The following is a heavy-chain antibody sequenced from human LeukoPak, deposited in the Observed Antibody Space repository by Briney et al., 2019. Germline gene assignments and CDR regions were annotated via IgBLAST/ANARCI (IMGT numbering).Heavy chain of an antibody. D-gene: IGHD6-13*01. CDR3: ARDPGAAGKLDY. V-gene: IGHV4-30-2*01. CDR1: GGSISSGGYS. CDR2: IYHSGST. J-gene: IGHJ4*02. Sequence: SSETLSLTCAVSGGSISSGGYSWSWIRQPPGKGLEWIGYIYHSGSTYYNPSLKSRVTISVDRSKNQFSLKLSSVTAADTAVYYCARDPGAAGKLDYWGQGTLVTVSS.